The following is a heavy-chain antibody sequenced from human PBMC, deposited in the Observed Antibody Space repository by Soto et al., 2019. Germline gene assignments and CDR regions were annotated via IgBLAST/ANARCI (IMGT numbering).Heavy chain of an antibody. D-gene: IGHD6-19*01. V-gene: IGHV4-34*01. CDR3: ASGGYSSGWYYFDY. J-gene: IGHJ4*02. CDR1: GDSISSGYY. Sequence: SETLSLTCAVSGDSISSGYYWARIRQPPGKGLEWIGEINHSGSTNYNPSLKSRVTISVDTSKNQFSLKLSSVTAADTAVYYCASGGYSSGWYYFDYWGQGTLVTVSS. CDR2: INHSGST.